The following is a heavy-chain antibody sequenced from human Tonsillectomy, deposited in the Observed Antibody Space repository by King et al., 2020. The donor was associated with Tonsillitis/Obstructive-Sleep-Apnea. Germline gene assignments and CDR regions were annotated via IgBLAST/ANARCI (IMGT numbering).Heavy chain of an antibody. CDR1: GGSISNSRYY. CDR3: ASQYYGSGSYSQPDY. D-gene: IGHD3-10*01. J-gene: IGHJ4*02. V-gene: IGHV4-39*01. Sequence: QLQESGPVLAKPSETFALPCAGSGGSISNSRYYGGWICQPQGKGLGWMGGVSYSETAYNNPPRKSRDTISGDTSKNQFSLKLSSVTAADTAVYYCASQYYGSGSYSQPDYWGQGTLVTVSS. CDR2: VSYSETA.